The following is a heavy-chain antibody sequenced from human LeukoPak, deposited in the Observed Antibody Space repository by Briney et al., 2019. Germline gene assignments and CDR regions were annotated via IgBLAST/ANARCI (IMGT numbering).Heavy chain of an antibody. CDR3: AKGTLLGWYSSWYPPFDY. CDR2: ISGTADDT. J-gene: IGHJ4*02. Sequence: GGSLRLSCAASGFTFSSFAMSWVRQAPGAGLEWVSVISGTADDTYYIDSVKGRFTISRDNSKNTLYLQMNSLRAEDTAVYFCAKGTLLGWYSSWYPPFDYRGQGTLVTVSS. D-gene: IGHD6-13*01. CDR1: GFTFSSFA. V-gene: IGHV3-23*01.